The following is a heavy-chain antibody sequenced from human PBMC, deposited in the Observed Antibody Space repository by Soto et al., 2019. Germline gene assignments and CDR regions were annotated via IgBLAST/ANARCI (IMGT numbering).Heavy chain of an antibody. V-gene: IGHV3-33*01. D-gene: IGHD6-19*01. J-gene: IGHJ4*02. CDR1: GFTFSSSG. Sequence: GGSLRLSCASYGFTFSSSGMHWVRQAPGNGLEWVAVIWYDGSNKYYADSVKGRFTISRDNSKNTLYLQMNSLRAEDTFVYYCARAPPYSSGWFDYWGQGTLVTVSS. CDR3: ARAPPYSSGWFDY. CDR2: IWYDGSNK.